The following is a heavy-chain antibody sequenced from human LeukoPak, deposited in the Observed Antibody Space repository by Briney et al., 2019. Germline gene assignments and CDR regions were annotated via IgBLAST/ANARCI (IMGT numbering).Heavy chain of an antibody. V-gene: IGHV5-51*01. CDR1: CFTFTTYS. CDR2: IYAGDSST. J-gene: IGHJ4*02. D-gene: IGHD3-16*01. Sequence: GESLQISCKGSCFTFTTYSFAWVRQMPGKGLEWMGVIYAGDSSTSYSPSFQGQVTISVDKSISTAYLQWSSLKASDSAIYYCARHSCYDSWGQGTLVTVSS. CDR3: ARHSCYDS.